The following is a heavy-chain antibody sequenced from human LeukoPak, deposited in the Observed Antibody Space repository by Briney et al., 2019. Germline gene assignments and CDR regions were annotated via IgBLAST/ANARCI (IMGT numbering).Heavy chain of an antibody. CDR3: ARGGGYSYGYYFDY. J-gene: IGHJ4*02. CDR2: IYYSGST. D-gene: IGHD5-18*01. Sequence: SETLSLTCTVSGGSMSSYYWRWIRQPPAKGREWIGYIYYSGSTNYNPSLNSRATISVNTSKNQFSLKLSSVTAADTAVYYCARGGGYSYGYYFDYWGQGTLVTVSS. V-gene: IGHV4-59*01. CDR1: GGSMSSYY.